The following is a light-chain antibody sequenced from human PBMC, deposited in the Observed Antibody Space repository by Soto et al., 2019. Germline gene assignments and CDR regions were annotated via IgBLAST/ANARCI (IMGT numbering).Light chain of an antibody. CDR1: QRFSNNY. CDR2: GAS. V-gene: IGKV3-20*01. J-gene: IGKJ1*01. CDR3: QQHGSSPWT. Sequence: EIVLTQSPGTLSLSPGERATLSCRASQRFSNNYLAWYQQRPGQAHRLLIYGASIRATGIPDRFSGSGSGTDFTLTISRLEPEDFAVYFCQQHGSSPWTFGQGTKVDIK.